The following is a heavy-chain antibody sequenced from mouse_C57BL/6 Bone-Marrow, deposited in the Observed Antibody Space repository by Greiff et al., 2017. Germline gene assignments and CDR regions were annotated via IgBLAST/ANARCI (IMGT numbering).Heavy chain of an antibody. D-gene: IGHD2-4*01. V-gene: IGHV2-6*01. J-gene: IGHJ3*01. CDR2: IWGVGST. CDR1: GFSLTSYG. Sequence: QVHVKQSGPGLVAPSQSLSITCTVSGFSLTSYGVDWVRQSPGKGLEWLGVIWGVGSTNYNSALKSRLSISKDNSKSQVFLKMNSLQTDDTAMYYCASGNDYGFAYWGQGTLVTVSA. CDR3: ASGNDYGFAY.